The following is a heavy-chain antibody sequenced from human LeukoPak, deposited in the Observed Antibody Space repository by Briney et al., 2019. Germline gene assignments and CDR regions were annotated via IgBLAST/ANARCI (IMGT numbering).Heavy chain of an antibody. J-gene: IGHJ6*03. CDR1: GFTFDDYA. CDR2: ISWNSGSI. CDR3: ASLGDYLTYYYYYMDV. Sequence: PGGSLRLSCAASGFTFDDYAMHWVRQAPGKGLEWVSGISWNSGSIGYADSVKGRFTISRDNAKNSLYLQMNSLRAEDTAVYYCASLGDYLTYYYYYMDVWGKGTTVTVSS. D-gene: IGHD4-17*01. V-gene: IGHV3-9*01.